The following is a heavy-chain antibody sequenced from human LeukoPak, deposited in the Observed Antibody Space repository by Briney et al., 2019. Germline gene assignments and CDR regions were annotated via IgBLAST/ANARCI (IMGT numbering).Heavy chain of an antibody. CDR2: IFPIFGTA. CDR1: GGTFSSYA. CDR3: AREEMATIMTPYYFDY. V-gene: IGHV1-69*13. J-gene: IGHJ4*02. Sequence: EASVKVSYKASGGTFSSYAISWGRQAPGQGLEWMGWIFPIFGTANYAQKFQGRVTITADESTSTAYMEVSSLRSEDTAVYYCAREEMATIMTPYYFDYWGQGTLVTVSS. D-gene: IGHD5-24*01.